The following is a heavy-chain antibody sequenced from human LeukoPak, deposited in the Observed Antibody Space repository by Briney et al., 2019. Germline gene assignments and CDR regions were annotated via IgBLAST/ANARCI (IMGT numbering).Heavy chain of an antibody. CDR3: ARHRRDYYYMDV. CDR1: GYTFTSYY. Sequence: ASVKVSCKASGYTFTSYYMHWVRQAPGQGLEWMGIIHPSGGSTSYAQKFQGKVTMTRDMSTSTVYMELSSLRSEDTAVYYCARHRRDYYYMDVWGKGTTVTVSS. J-gene: IGHJ6*03. V-gene: IGHV1-46*01. CDR2: IHPSGGST.